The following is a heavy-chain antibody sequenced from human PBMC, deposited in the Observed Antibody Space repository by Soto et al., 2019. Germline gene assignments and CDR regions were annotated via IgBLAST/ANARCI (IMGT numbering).Heavy chain of an antibody. CDR3: ASYRIAPYTYYYYGMDV. Sequence: SETLSLTCTVSGGSISSSSYYWGWIRQPPGKGLEWIGSIYYSGSTYYNPSLKSRVTISVDTSKNQFSLKLSSVTAADTAVYYCASYRIAPYTYYYYGMDVWGQGTTVTVSS. V-gene: IGHV4-39*01. CDR1: GGSISSSSYY. D-gene: IGHD3-16*02. CDR2: IYYSGST. J-gene: IGHJ6*02.